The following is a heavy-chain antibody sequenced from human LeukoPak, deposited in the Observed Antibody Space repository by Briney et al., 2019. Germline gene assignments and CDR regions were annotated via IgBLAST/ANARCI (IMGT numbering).Heavy chain of an antibody. J-gene: IGHJ4*02. CDR2: ISYDGSNK. D-gene: IGHD3-22*01. CDR1: GFTFSRYV. CDR3: AKAHRDYYDTSGSDY. Sequence: TGGSLRLSCAASGFTFSRYVMHWVRQAPGKGLEWVAVISYDGSNKYYANSVKGRFTISRDNSKNTLYLQMNSLRAEDTAVYYCAKAHRDYYDTSGSDYWGQGTLVTVSS. V-gene: IGHV3-30*18.